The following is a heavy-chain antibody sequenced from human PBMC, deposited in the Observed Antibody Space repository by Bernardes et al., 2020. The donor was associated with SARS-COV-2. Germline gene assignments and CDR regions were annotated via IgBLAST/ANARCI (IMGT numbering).Heavy chain of an antibody. Sequence: SETLSLTCTVSGGSINSDDSSWSWLRQPPGQGLEWIGYIYHSGGSYYNPSLETRVTISILKSKRQFSLKLRSVTAADTAVYYCARGAAAFDIWGQGTLVTVSS. V-gene: IGHV4-30-2*01. J-gene: IGHJ3*02. CDR3: ARGAAAFDI. CDR2: IYHSGGS. CDR1: GGSINSDDSS. D-gene: IGHD2-15*01.